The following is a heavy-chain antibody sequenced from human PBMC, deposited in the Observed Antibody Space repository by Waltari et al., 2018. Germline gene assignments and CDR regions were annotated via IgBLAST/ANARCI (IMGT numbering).Heavy chain of an antibody. J-gene: IGHJ6*02. V-gene: IGHV3-74*03. CDR2: VNSDGSST. Sequence: EVQLVESGGGLVQPGGSLRLSCSASGFTFHYYWMHWFRQAPVKGLVWVARVNSDGSSTSYADSVKGRFTVSRDSARNTLLLQMNSLRVEDTAVYFCAREHGAVAGSYYYYGMDVWGQGTTVIVSS. D-gene: IGHD6-19*01. CDR1: GFTFHYYW. CDR3: AREHGAVAGSYYYYGMDV.